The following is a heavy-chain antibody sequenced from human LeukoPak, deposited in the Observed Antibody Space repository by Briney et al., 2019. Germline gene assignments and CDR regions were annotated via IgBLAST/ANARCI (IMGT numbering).Heavy chain of an antibody. CDR1: GFTFSDSY. J-gene: IGHJ4*02. D-gene: IGHD5/OR15-5a*01. CDR2: MSSSGSTI. V-gene: IGHV3-11*01. CDR3: ARGPWNGVYALDY. Sequence: AGGSLRLSCAASGFTFSDSYMSWIRQAPGKGLEWISYMSSSGSTIYYADSVKGRFTISRDNAKRSLYLQMNSLGAEDTAVYYCARGPWNGVYALDYWGQGTLVAVSS.